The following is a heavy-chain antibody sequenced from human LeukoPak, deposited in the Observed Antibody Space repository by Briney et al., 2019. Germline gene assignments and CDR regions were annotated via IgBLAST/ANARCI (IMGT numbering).Heavy chain of an antibody. J-gene: IGHJ4*02. D-gene: IGHD6-13*01. CDR3: AREPPTYSSSWPLFDY. CDR2: ISSSGSTI. V-gene: IGHV3-11*01. CDR1: GFTFSDYY. Sequence: GGSLRLSCAASGFTFSDYYMSWIRQAPGKGLEWVSYISSSGSTIYYADSVKGRFTISRDNAKNSLYLQMNSLRAEDTAVYYCAREPPTYSSSWPLFDYWGQGTLVTVSS.